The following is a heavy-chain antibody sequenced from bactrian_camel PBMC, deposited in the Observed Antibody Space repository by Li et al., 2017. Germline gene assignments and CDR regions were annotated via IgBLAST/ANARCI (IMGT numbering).Heavy chain of an antibody. D-gene: IGHD6*01. Sequence: HVQLVESGGGLVLPGESLTLSCATSGVPFSSGYMAWVRQAPGKGLEWVSRISSLGTCTYYADSVKGRFTISRDNAENTLYLQLYSLKTEDTAMYYCAKGPAGWSDWGQGTQVTVS. J-gene: IGHJ4*01. CDR2: ISSLGTCT. V-gene: IGHV3-2*01. CDR1: GVPFSSGY. CDR3: AKGPAGWSD.